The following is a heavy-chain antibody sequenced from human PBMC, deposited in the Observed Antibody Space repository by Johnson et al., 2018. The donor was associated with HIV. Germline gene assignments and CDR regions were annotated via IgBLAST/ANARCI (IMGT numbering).Heavy chain of an antibody. J-gene: IGHJ3*02. V-gene: IGHV3-33*08. D-gene: IGHD1-1*01. CDR3: AREELEPDVFDI. Sequence: QMQLVESGGGLVQPGGSLRLSCAASGFTFSSYAMSWVRQAPGKGLEWVAVMWYDGSNKYYADSVKGRFTIARDNSKNTLSLQMNSLRAEDTAVYYCAREELEPDVFDIWGQGTMVTVSS. CDR1: GFTFSSYA. CDR2: MWYDGSNK.